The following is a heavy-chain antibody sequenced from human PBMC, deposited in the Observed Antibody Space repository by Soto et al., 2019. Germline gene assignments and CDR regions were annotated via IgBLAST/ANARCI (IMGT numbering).Heavy chain of an antibody. CDR3: ARRGGGTLDY. D-gene: IGHD2-15*01. CDR1: GGSISSYY. J-gene: IGHJ4*02. V-gene: IGHV4-59*08. Sequence: QVQLQESGPGLVKPSETLSLTCTVSGGSISSYYWSWIRQPPRKGLEWSGYIYRGSANYNPSRRSRGARSGDTSKNQLSRKRSSGTAEDAAGYYWARRGGGTLDYWGQGTLVTVSS. CDR2: IYRGSA.